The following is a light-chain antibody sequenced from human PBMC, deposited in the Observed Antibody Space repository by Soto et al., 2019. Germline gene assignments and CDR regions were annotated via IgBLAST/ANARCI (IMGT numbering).Light chain of an antibody. Sequence: PASVSGSPXQSXXIXXTGXXXXXGGYNYVSWYQQHPGKAPKLMIYDVSNRPSGVSNRFSGSKSGNTASLTISGLQAEDEADYYCSSYTSSSTLDVFGTGTKVTVL. J-gene: IGLJ1*01. CDR1: XXXXGGYNY. V-gene: IGLV2-14*01. CDR2: DVS. CDR3: SSYTSSSTLDV.